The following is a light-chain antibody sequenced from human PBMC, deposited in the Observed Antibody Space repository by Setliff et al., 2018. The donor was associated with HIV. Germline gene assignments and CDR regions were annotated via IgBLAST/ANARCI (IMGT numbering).Light chain of an antibody. V-gene: IGLV2-14*01. CDR2: DVN. CDR3: SSYTTTRTRA. Sequence: QSVLTQPASVSGSPGQSITISCTGTSSDIGGYNFVSWYQQHPGKAPKLMIYDVNDRPSGVSNRFSGSKSGNTASLTISGLQAEGEADYYCSSYTTTRTRAFGGGTKVT. J-gene: IGLJ3*02. CDR1: SSDIGGYNF.